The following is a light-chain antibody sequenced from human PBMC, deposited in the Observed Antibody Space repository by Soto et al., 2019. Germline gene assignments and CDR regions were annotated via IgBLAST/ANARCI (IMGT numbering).Light chain of an antibody. CDR2: GAS. V-gene: IGKV1-5*01. J-gene: IGKJ2*01. CDR1: QSISGW. CDR3: QQYCDYPYT. Sequence: DIQMTQSPSTLSASVGDRVTITCRASQSISGWLAWYQQKPGKAPDLLIYGASDLESGVPSRFSGSGSGTEFTLSINSLQPEEFSTYYCQQYCDYPYTFGQGSRLEIK.